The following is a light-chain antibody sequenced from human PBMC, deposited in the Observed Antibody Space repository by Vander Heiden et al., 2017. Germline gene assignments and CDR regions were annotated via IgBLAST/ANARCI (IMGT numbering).Light chain of an antibody. CDR1: QSITKY. CDR2: AAS. Sequence: DIQMTPSPSSLSASVGDRVTMACRASQSITKYVNWYQQKPGKAPKVLIFAASSLQSGVPSRFSGSGSGTDFILTISSLQPEDFATYYCQQNFGSPQTFGQGTKVEIK. V-gene: IGKV1-39*01. J-gene: IGKJ1*01. CDR3: QQNFGSPQT.